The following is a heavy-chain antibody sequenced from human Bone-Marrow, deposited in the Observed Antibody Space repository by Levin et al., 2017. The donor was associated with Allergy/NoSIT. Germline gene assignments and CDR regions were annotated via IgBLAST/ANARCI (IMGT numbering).Heavy chain of an antibody. CDR1: GFTFNNFW. J-gene: IGHJ4*02. Sequence: GESLKISCAASGFTFNNFWMTWVRQAPGKGLDWVAHISQDGSTKYYVDSVKGRFTISRDNAKNSLYLQMDSLRAEDTAGYYCARGPRAPDYWGQGTLVTVSS. CDR3: ARGPRAPDY. CDR2: ISQDGSTK. D-gene: IGHD3-10*01. V-gene: IGHV3-7*01.